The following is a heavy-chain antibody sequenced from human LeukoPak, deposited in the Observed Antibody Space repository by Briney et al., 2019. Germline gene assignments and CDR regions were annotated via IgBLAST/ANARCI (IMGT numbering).Heavy chain of an antibody. D-gene: IGHD6-19*01. Sequence: PSETLSLTCTASGGSINTYYWGWIRQSPGKGLEWIGYIYSSGTTNYNPSLKSRVTMSIDTSENQFSLKLSSVTAADTALYYCARHGSGWSFDYWGRGALVTVSS. V-gene: IGHV4-59*08. CDR2: IYSSGTT. CDR3: ARHGSGWSFDY. J-gene: IGHJ4*02. CDR1: GGSINTYY.